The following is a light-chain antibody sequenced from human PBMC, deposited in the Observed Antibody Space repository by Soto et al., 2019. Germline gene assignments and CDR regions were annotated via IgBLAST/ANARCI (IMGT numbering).Light chain of an antibody. J-gene: IGLJ1*01. CDR3: SSYTSGSTYV. CDR1: SSDVGGYNY. Sequence: QSVLTQPASVSRSPGQSITISCTGTSSDVGGYNYVSWYQQHPGKAPKLMIYDVSNRPSGVSNRFSGSKSGNTASLTISGLQAEDEADYYCSSYTSGSTYVFGTGTKVTVL. V-gene: IGLV2-14*01. CDR2: DVS.